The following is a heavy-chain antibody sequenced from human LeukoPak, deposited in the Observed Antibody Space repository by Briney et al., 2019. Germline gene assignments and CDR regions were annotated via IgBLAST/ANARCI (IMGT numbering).Heavy chain of an antibody. CDR2: IYYSGST. J-gene: IGHJ4*02. Sequence: PSETLSLTCTVSGGSISGTDYYWGWIRQPPGKGLEWIGSIYYSGSTYYNPSLKSRVTISVDPSKNQFSLKLSSVSAADTAVYYCARHLALVMPDYWGQGTLVTVSS. V-gene: IGHV4-39*01. CDR3: ARHLALVMPDY. CDR1: GGSISGTDYY. D-gene: IGHD2-21*01.